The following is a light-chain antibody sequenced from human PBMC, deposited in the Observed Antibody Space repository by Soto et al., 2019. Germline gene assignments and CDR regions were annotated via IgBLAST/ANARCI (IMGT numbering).Light chain of an antibody. J-gene: IGKJ3*01. Sequence: DIVMTQSPLSLPVAPGEPAYISCRSSQSLLHSNGYNYLDWYLQKPGQSPQLLIYLGSNRASGVPDRFSGSGSGTDFTLKISRVEAEDVGVYYCMQALHTLTFGPGTKVDIK. CDR1: QSLLHSNGYNY. CDR2: LGS. V-gene: IGKV2-28*01. CDR3: MQALHTLT.